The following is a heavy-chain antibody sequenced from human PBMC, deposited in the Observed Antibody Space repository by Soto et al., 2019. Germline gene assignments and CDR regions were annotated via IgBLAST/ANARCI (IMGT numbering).Heavy chain of an antibody. CDR1: GYSFTSYW. CDR3: ARFITMVRGEYYGMDV. Sequence: XESLKVSCKCSGYSFTSYWISLVLQMPGKGLEWMGRIDPSDSYTNYSPSFQGHVTISADKSISTAYLQWSSLKASDTAMYYCARFITMVRGEYYGMDVWGQGTTVTVSS. J-gene: IGHJ6*02. D-gene: IGHD3-10*01. V-gene: IGHV5-10-1*01. CDR2: IDPSDSYT.